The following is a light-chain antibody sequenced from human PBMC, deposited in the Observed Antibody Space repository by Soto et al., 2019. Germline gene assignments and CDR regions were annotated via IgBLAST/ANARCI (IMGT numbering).Light chain of an antibody. J-gene: IGLJ3*02. V-gene: IGLV2-14*01. CDR3: SSYTSRNTWV. CDR1: SSDVGGHNY. CDR2: EVS. Sequence: QSVLTQPASVSGSPGQSITISCTGTSSDVGGHNYVSWYQQHPGKAPKFMIFEVSNRPSGVSNRFSGSKSGNTASLTISGLQAEDEADYYCSSYTSRNTWVFGGGTKVTVL.